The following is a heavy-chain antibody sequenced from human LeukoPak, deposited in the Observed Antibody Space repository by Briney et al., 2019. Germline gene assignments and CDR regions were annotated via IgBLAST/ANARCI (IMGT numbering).Heavy chain of an antibody. J-gene: IGHJ4*02. Sequence: GGSLRLSCAASGFTFSRHWMNWLRLAPGKGLEWVASIKQDGTETYHVDSVKGRFTISRDDAKNSLSLQMNSLRADDTAVYYCARGPHYSSYVDFYDYWGQGTLVTVSS. CDR3: ARGPHYSSYVDFYDY. CDR2: IKQDGTET. V-gene: IGHV3-7*04. CDR1: GFTFSRHW. D-gene: IGHD4-11*01.